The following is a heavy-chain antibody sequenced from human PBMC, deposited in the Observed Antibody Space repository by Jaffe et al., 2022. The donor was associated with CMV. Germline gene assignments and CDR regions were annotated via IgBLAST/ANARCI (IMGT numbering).Heavy chain of an antibody. Sequence: QVQLVESGGGVVQPGKSLRLSCAASGFSFSKYAMDWVRQAPGKGLEWVAVIWYDGSRKYYADSVEGRFTISRDNSKNTLTLEMNSLRAEDTAMYFCARDNYEGPYNGDFDYWGQGTLVTVSS. CDR3: ARDNYEGPYNGDFDY. V-gene: IGHV3-33*01. J-gene: IGHJ4*02. D-gene: IGHD3-22*01. CDR1: GFSFSKYA. CDR2: IWYDGSRK.